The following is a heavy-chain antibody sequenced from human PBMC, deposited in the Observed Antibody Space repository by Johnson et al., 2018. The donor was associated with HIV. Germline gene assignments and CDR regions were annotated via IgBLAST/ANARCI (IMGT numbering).Heavy chain of an antibody. V-gene: IGHV3-23*04. Sequence: VQLVESGGGLVQPGGSLRLSCAASGFTFSSYAMSWVRQAPGKGLEWVSAISGSGGSTYYADSVKGRFTISRDNSKNTLYLQMNSLRAGDTAVYYCARDRSKGGAFDIWGQGTMVTVSS. D-gene: IGHD2/OR15-2a*01. J-gene: IGHJ3*02. CDR1: GFTFSSYA. CDR3: ARDRSKGGAFDI. CDR2: ISGSGGST.